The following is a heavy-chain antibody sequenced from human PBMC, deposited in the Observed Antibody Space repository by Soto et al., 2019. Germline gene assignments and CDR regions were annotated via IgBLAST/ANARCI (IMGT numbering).Heavy chain of an antibody. CDR1: GYSISSSNW. Sequence: QVQLQESGPGLVKPSDTLSLTCAVSGYSISSSNWWGWIRQPPGKGLEWIGYIYYSGTTYYNPSLNSRVTMSVDTSKNHFSLKLTSVTAVDTAVYYCARRAIQGPIDYWGQGTLVTVSS. J-gene: IGHJ4*02. CDR3: ARRAIQGPIDY. CDR2: IYYSGTT. V-gene: IGHV4-28*01.